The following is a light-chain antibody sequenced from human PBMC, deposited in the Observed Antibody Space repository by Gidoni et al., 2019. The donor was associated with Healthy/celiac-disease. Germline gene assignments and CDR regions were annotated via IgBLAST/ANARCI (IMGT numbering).Light chain of an antibody. Sequence: EIILTQSPGTLSVSPGERATLFCRATQPVSDNFLAWYQQKPGQPPSLLIYDTSSRATGVPDRFSGSGSGTDFSLLISRLQTEDSALYYCQQYGASPLTFGGGTRVEI. CDR1: QPVSDNF. CDR2: DTS. V-gene: IGKV3-20*01. CDR3: QQYGASPLT. J-gene: IGKJ4*01.